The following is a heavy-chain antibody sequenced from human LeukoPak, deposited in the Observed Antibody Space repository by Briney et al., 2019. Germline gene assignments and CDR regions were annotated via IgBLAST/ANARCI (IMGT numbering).Heavy chain of an antibody. V-gene: IGHV3-30*03. CDR1: GFTFSSYG. CDR2: ISYDGSNK. CDR3: ARRGATRTLDY. J-gene: IGHJ4*02. D-gene: IGHD1-26*01. Sequence: AGGSLRLSCAASGFTFSSYGMHWVRQAPGKGLEWVAVISYDGSNKYYADSVKGRFTISRDNSKNTLYLQMNSLRAEDTAAYYCARRGATRTLDYWGQGTLVTVSS.